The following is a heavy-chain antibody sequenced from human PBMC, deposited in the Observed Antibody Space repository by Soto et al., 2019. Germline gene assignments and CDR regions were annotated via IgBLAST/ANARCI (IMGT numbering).Heavy chain of an antibody. CDR2: IYYSGST. CDR1: GGSISSYY. CDR3: AATFSYDILTGYQDPYYFDY. V-gene: IGHV4-59*08. J-gene: IGHJ4*02. D-gene: IGHD3-9*01. Sequence: SETLSLTCTVSGGSISSYYWSWIRQPPGKGLEWIGYIYYSGSTNYNPSLKSRVTISVDTSKNQFSLKLSSVTAADTAVYYCAATFSYDILTGYQDPYYFDYRGQGTLVTVSS.